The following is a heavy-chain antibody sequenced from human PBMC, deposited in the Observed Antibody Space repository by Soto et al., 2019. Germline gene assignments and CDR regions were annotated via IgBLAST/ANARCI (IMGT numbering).Heavy chain of an antibody. CDR2: FIPIFRTL. Sequence: QVQLIQSEAEVKKPGSSVRVSCTASGGIFGSHGFSWVRQAPGQRLEWVGGFIPIFRTLTYTEKFQARVRIAADESTNTVCLDLSSLTSEDTAVYYCVRDRRIYYSDPHDEFVASDYEVWGQGTMVSVSS. CDR1: GGIFGSHG. CDR3: VRDRRIYYSDPHDEFVASDYEV. J-gene: IGHJ3*01. D-gene: IGHD3-22*01. V-gene: IGHV1-69*01.